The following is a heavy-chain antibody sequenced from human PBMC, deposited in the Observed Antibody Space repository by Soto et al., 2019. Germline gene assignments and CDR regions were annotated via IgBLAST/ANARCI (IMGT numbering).Heavy chain of an antibody. D-gene: IGHD2-2*01. V-gene: IGHV3-48*02. J-gene: IGHJ6*02. CDR2: ISSSSSTI. Sequence: EVQLVESGGGLVQPGGSLRLSCAASGFTFSSYSMNWVRQAPGKGLEWVSYISSSSSTIYYADSVKGRFTISRDNAKNSLYLQMNSLRDEDAAVYYCASPMGGLELLRPQELYYYYGMDVWGQGTTVTVSS. CDR3: ASPMGGLELLRPQELYYYYGMDV. CDR1: GFTFSSYS.